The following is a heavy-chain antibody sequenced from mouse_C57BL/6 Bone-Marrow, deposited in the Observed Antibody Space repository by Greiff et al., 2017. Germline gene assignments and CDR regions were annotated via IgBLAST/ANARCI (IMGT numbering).Heavy chain of an antibody. J-gene: IGHJ2*01. Sequence: LQESGASVKISCKASGYAFSSSWMNWVKQRPGKGLEWIGRIYPGDGDTNYNGKFKGKATLTADKSSSTAYMQLSSLTSEDSAVYFCARWLLPYYFDYWGQGTTLTVSS. CDR1: GYAFSSSW. V-gene: IGHV1-82*01. D-gene: IGHD2-3*01. CDR3: ARWLLPYYFDY. CDR2: IYPGDGDT.